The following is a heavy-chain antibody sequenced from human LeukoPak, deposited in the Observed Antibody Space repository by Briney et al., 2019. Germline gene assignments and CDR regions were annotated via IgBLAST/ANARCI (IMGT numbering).Heavy chain of an antibody. D-gene: IGHD6-19*01. Sequence: GGSLRLSCAAPGFTFSSYEMNWVRQAPGKGLEWVSYISSSGSTIYYADSVKGRFTISRDNAKNSLYLQMNSLRAEDTAVYYCASYRDEQWLFDYWGQGTLVTVSS. J-gene: IGHJ4*02. CDR3: ASYRDEQWLFDY. V-gene: IGHV3-48*03. CDR2: ISSSGSTI. CDR1: GFTFSSYE.